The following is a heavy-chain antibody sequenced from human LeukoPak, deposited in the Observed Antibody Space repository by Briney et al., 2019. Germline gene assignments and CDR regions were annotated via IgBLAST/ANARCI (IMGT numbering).Heavy chain of an antibody. V-gene: IGHV1-69*05. Sequence: SVKVSCKASGGTFIRYAIGWVGQAPGKGGEGMGRIIHIFGTAKYEQKFQGRIKNNTDEFTRTVYMEVRRLRSEDTAVYYCAREGDSYGYSDDRHYWGQGTLVTVSS. CDR3: AREGDSYGYSDDRHY. J-gene: IGHJ4*02. CDR1: GGTFIRYA. D-gene: IGHD5-18*01. CDR2: IIHIFGTA.